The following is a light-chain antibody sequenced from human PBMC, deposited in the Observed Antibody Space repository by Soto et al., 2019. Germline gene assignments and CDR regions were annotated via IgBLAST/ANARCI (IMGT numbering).Light chain of an antibody. CDR3: QQYGSSHT. J-gene: IGKJ5*01. V-gene: IGKV3-20*01. CDR1: QSVSSSY. Sequence: EIGLTQSPGTLSLSPGERATLSCRASQSVSSSYLAWHQQKPGQAPRLLMYDASSRATGVPDRFSGSGSGTDFTLTISRLDPEDCAVYYCQQYGSSHTFGQGTRLEIK. CDR2: DAS.